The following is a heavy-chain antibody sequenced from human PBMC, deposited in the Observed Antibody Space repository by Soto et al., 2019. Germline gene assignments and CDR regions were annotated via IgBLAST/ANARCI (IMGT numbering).Heavy chain of an antibody. J-gene: IGHJ4*02. D-gene: IGHD3-9*01. CDR1: GDSISSGNW. V-gene: IGHV4-4*02. CDR2: FFHTGST. Sequence: SETLSLTCAVSGDSISSGNWWIWVRQPPGKGLEWIGEFFHTGSTNYNPSLKSRVTISVDTSKNQFSLKLSSVTAADTAVYYCASILGIDYWGQGTLVTVSS. CDR3: ASILGIDY.